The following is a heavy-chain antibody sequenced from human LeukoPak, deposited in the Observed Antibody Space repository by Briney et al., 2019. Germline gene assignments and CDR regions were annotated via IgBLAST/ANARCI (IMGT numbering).Heavy chain of an antibody. D-gene: IGHD3-10*01. CDR3: THLVYGSGSYYNNY. CDR2: IYWDDDK. CDR1: GFSLNTSGVG. J-gene: IGHJ4*02. Sequence: SGPTLVNPTQTLTLTCTFSGFSLNTSGVGVGWIRQPPGKALEWLTLIYWDDDKRYSPSLKSRLTISKDTSKNQVVLTMTNMHPVDTATYYCTHLVYGSGSYYNNYWGQGTLVTVSS. V-gene: IGHV2-5*02.